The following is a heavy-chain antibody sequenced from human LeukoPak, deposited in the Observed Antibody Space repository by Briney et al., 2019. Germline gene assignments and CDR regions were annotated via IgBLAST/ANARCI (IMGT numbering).Heavy chain of an antibody. V-gene: IGHV3-23*01. J-gene: IGHJ4*02. CDR2: ISISGDIT. Sequence: PGGSLSLSRAVSGFTFSSHAMTWVRQAPGKGLEWVSGISISGDITYYADSVQGRFIISRDNSKNTVYLQMNSLRVEDTAVYYCANEEVPNDYWGQGTLVTVSS. D-gene: IGHD4/OR15-4a*01. CDR3: ANEEVPNDY. CDR1: GFTFSSHA.